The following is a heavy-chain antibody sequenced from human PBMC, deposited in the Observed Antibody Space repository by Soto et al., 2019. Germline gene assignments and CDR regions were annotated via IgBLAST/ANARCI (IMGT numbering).Heavy chain of an antibody. CDR2: IIPKLGSA. D-gene: IGHD2-21*01. V-gene: IGHV1-69*13. J-gene: IGHJ4*02. CDR3: ARGGDGYTFGTVY. Sequence: SVKVSCKASGGGNLRDYRTTWVRRAPGQGLEWMGGIIPKLGSANCAQNFQGRVTVTADESTNTVYMELRSLRSDDTAVYYCARGGDGYTFGTVYWGQGTPVTVSS. CDR1: GGGNLRDYR.